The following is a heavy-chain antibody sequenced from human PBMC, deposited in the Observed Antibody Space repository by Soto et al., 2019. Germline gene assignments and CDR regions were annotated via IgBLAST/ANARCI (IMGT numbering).Heavy chain of an antibody. D-gene: IGHD6-19*01. CDR3: AREAGPDRWFDP. Sequence: SETLSLTCNVSGASISSYCWTWIRQPAGKGLDWIGRISTSGTTNYNPSLKSRVTLSVDTSKNHFSLNLSSVTAADTAVYYCAREAGPDRWFDPWGQGTLVTVYS. CDR2: ISTSGTT. J-gene: IGHJ5*02. CDR1: GASISSYC. V-gene: IGHV4-4*07.